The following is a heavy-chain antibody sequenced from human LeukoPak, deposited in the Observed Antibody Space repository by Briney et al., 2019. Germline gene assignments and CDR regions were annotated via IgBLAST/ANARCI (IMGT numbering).Heavy chain of an antibody. V-gene: IGHV4-59*01. D-gene: IGHD3-22*01. Sequence: SETLSLTCTVSGGSISSYYWSWIRQPPGKGLEWIGYIYYSGSTNYNPSLKSRVTISVDTSKNQFSLKLSSVTAADTAVYYCAREETRRDSSGYNAFDIWGQGTMVTVSS. J-gene: IGHJ3*02. CDR1: GGSISSYY. CDR3: AREETRRDSSGYNAFDI. CDR2: IYYSGST.